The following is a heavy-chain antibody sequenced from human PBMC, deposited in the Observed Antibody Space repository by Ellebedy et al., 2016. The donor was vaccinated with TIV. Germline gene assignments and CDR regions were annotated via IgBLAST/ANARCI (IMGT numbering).Heavy chain of an antibody. Sequence: GGSLRLXCVGSGLIFSAYDMHWVRQAPGKGLEWVAVISIDGSKKYYVDSVKGRFTISRDTDRSMVYLQMNSLRPEDTSVYYCAKGVRKDSGYDFILGNWGQGTLVAVSS. CDR3: AKGVRKDSGYDFILGN. CDR2: ISIDGSKK. D-gene: IGHD5-12*01. CDR1: GLIFSAYD. V-gene: IGHV3-30*18. J-gene: IGHJ4*02.